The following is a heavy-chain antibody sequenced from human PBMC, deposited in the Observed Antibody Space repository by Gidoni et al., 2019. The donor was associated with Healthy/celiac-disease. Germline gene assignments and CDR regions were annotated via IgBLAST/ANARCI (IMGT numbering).Heavy chain of an antibody. V-gene: IGHV1-24*01. CDR2: FDPEDGET. D-gene: IGHD3-10*01. CDR1: GYTLTELS. CDR3: ATGSDPTYYYGSGSYQGRG. J-gene: IGHJ4*02. Sequence: QVQPVQAGAEVKKPGASVKVSCKVSGYTLTELSMHWVRQAPGKGLEWMGGFDPEDGETIYAQKFQGRVTMTEDTSTDTAYMELSSLRSEDTAVYYWATGSDPTYYYGSGSYQGRGWGQGTLVTVSS.